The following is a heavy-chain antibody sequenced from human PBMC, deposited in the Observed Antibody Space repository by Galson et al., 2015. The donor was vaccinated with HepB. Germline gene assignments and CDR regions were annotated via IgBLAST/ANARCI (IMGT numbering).Heavy chain of an antibody. CDR3: AKGRDFDFWTGDYFDY. V-gene: IGHV3-23*01. J-gene: IGHJ4*02. CDR1: GFTFSSYA. D-gene: IGHD3-3*01. CDR2: LSGSGGST. Sequence: SLRLSCAASGFTFSSYAMRWVRQAPGKGLEWVSHLSGSGGSTYYADSVKGRFTISRDNSKNTLYLQMNSLRAEDTAVYYCAKGRDFDFWTGDYFDYWGQGTLVTVSS.